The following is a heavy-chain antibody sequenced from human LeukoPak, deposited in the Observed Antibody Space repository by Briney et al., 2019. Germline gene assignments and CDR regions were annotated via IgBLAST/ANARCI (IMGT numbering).Heavy chain of an antibody. CDR3: ARSSGWYDSPVDY. CDR2: ISGSGGST. J-gene: IGHJ4*02. Sequence: GGSLRLSCAASGFTFSSYAMSWVRQAPGKGLEWVSAISGSGGSTNYADSVKGRFTISRDNSKNTLYLRMNSLRAEDTAVYYCARSSGWYDSPVDYWGQGTLVTVSS. CDR1: GFTFSSYA. V-gene: IGHV3-23*01. D-gene: IGHD6-19*01.